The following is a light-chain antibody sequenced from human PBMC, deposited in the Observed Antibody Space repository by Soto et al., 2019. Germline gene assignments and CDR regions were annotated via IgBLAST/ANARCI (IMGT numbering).Light chain of an antibody. CDR3: SSYRNSITPV. CDR2: DVS. CDR1: SSDVGGYNY. Sequence: QSALTQPASVSGSPGQSITISCTGISSDVGGYNYVSWYQQHQGKAPKLMIYDVSNRPSGVSNRFSGSKSGKTAYLTISGMQAEDEVYYYCSSYRNSITPVFGGGTKLTV. V-gene: IGLV2-14*01. J-gene: IGLJ2*01.